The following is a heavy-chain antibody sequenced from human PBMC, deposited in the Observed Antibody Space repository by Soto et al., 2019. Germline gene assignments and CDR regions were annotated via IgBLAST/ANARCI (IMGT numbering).Heavy chain of an antibody. CDR2: ISGSRGST. J-gene: IGHJ4*02. D-gene: IGHD2-21*02. V-gene: IGHV3-23*01. CDR1: GFTFSSYA. Sequence: PGGSLRLSCAASGFTFSSYAMSWVRQAPGKGLEWVSAISGSRGSTYYADSVKGRFTISRDNSKNTLYLQMNSLRAEDTAVYYCAKDPTGDYYFDYWGQGTLVTVSS. CDR3: AKDPTGDYYFDY.